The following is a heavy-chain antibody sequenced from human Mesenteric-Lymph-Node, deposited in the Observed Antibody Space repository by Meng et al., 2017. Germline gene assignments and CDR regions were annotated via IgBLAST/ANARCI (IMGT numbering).Heavy chain of an antibody. J-gene: IGHJ4*02. Sequence: EVQLVEAGGGLFKPGGSLSLSCAASGFTFSSYSMNWVRQAPGKGLEWVSYISSNSYYISYADSVKGRFTISRDNAKNSVYLQMNSLRAEDTAVYYCAEGSGSYAVAYWGQGTLVTVSS. D-gene: IGHD1-26*01. CDR1: GFTFSSYS. CDR3: AEGSGSYAVAY. V-gene: IGHV3-21*01. CDR2: ISSNSYYI.